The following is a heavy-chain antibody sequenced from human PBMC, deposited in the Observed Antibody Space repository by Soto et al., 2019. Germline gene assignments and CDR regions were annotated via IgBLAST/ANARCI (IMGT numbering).Heavy chain of an antibody. D-gene: IGHD2-21*02. Sequence: QVQLVQSGAEVKKPGASVKVSCKASGYTFISYDINWVRQATGQGLEWMGWMNPNSGNTGLAQKFQGRVTMTRNTSETTAYSELRRLKSEDTAVYYCARRRAYSDDYHHDAFDIWGQGTRVNISS. V-gene: IGHV1-8*01. CDR1: GYTFISYD. J-gene: IGHJ3*02. CDR2: MNPNSGNT. CDR3: ARRRAYSDDYHHDAFDI.